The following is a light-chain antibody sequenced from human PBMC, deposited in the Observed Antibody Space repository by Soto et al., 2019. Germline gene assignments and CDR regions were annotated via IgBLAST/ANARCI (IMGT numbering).Light chain of an antibody. CDR1: SSDVGAYKY. CDR3: SSFAGSYSPYV. CDR2: QVN. J-gene: IGLJ1*01. V-gene: IGLV2-8*01. Sequence: QSALTQPASVSGSPGQSITISCTGTSSDVGAYKYVSWYQQHPGKAPKVIIYQVNKRPSGVPDRFSGSKSGNTASLTVSGLRPEDEADYFCSSFAGSYSPYVFGTGTKLTVL.